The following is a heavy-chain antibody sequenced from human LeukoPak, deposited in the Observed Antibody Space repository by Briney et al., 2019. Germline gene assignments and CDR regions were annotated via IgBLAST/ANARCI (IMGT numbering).Heavy chain of an antibody. Sequence: SETLSLTCAVYGGSFSGDYWSWIRQPPGKGLEWIGEINHSGSTNYNPSLKSRVTISIDTSKNQFSLKLSSVTAADTAVYYCASRDTATGLDWGQGTLVTVSS. D-gene: IGHD5-18*01. J-gene: IGHJ4*02. CDR2: INHSGST. CDR1: GGSFSGDY. V-gene: IGHV4-34*01. CDR3: ASRDTATGLD.